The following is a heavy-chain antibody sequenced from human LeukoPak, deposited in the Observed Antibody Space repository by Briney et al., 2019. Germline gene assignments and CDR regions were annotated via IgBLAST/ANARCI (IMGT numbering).Heavy chain of an antibody. CDR2: VYNTGST. CDR1: GIIGSSIY. V-gene: IGHV3-53*01. Sequence: GGSLRLSCTGSGIIGSSIYMSWVRQAPGKGLEWVSVVYNTGSTFYTDSVKGRFTISRDDAKNSLYLQMNSLRADDTAVYYCARTKSGYSSGSTPDYWGQGTLVTVSS. CDR3: ARTKSGYSSGSTPDY. D-gene: IGHD6-19*01. J-gene: IGHJ4*02.